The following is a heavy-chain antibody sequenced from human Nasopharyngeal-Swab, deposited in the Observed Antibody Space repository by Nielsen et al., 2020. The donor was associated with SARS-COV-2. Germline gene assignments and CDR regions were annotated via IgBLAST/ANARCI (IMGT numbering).Heavy chain of an antibody. V-gene: IGHV4-34*01. Sequence: SETLSPTWAVYGASLSGYSWTWIPQPPGKGLEWIGEINHSGSTNYNPSLKSRVTTSVDTSKNQFSLKLSTVTAADTGVYYCARVGVRSDYGSYGRPGTIDYWGQGTLVTVSS. J-gene: IGHJ4*02. CDR3: ARVGVRSDYGSYGRPGTIDY. D-gene: IGHD3-10*01. CDR1: GASLSGYS. CDR2: INHSGST.